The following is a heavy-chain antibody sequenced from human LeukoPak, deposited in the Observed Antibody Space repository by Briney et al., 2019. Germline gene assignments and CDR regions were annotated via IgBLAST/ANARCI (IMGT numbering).Heavy chain of an antibody. D-gene: IGHD2-21*01. J-gene: IGHJ3*02. Sequence: SETLSLTCTVSGDSISSSSYYWGWIRQPPGKGLEWIGNIYYSGGTYYNPSLRSRVTISVDTSKNQFSLKLSSVTAADTAVYYCARQYCGGDCYLENGAFDIWGQGTMVTVSS. CDR1: GDSISSSSYY. CDR2: IYYSGGT. V-gene: IGHV4-39*01. CDR3: ARQYCGGDCYLENGAFDI.